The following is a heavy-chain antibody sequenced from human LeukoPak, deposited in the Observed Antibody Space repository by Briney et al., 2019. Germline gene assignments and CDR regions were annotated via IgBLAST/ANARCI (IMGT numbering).Heavy chain of an antibody. Sequence: GESLKISCKGSGYSFTSYWIGWVRQMPGKALEWMGIIYPGDSDTRYSPSFQGQVTISADKSISTAYLQWSSLKASDTAMYYCARLVHYDFWSGLDDYWGQGTLVTVSS. V-gene: IGHV5-51*01. CDR3: ARLVHYDFWSGLDDY. D-gene: IGHD3-3*01. CDR1: GYSFTSYW. J-gene: IGHJ4*02. CDR2: IYPGDSDT.